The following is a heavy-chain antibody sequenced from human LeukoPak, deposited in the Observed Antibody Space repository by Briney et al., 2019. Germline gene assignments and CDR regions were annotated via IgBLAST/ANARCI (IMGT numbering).Heavy chain of an antibody. V-gene: IGHV4-34*01. J-gene: IGHJ4*02. D-gene: IGHD2-2*01. Sequence: PSETLSLTCVVYGGSFSDYYWSWIRQPPGKGLEWIGAINHRGITNYNPSLTSRVTISVDTSKNQFSLNLTSLTAADTAVYYCARRSTSCLDYWGQGTLVTVSS. CDR1: GGSFSDYY. CDR3: ARRSTSCLDY. CDR2: INHRGIT.